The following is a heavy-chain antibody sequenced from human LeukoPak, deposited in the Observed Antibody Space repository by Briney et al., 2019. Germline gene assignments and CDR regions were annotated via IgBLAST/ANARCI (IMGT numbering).Heavy chain of an antibody. CDR1: GFTFSSYA. CDR3: AKGPRYEYYYYYYMDV. Sequence: GGSLRLSCAASGFTFSSYAMSWVRQAPGKGLEWVSAISGSGGSTYYADSVKGRFTTSRDNSKNTLYLQMNSLRAEDTAVYYCAKGPRYEYYYYYYMDVWGKGTTVTVSS. D-gene: IGHD3-9*01. CDR2: ISGSGGST. V-gene: IGHV3-23*01. J-gene: IGHJ6*03.